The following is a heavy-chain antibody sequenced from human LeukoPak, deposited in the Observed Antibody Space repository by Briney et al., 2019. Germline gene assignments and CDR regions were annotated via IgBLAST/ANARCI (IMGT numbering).Heavy chain of an antibody. CDR3: ARRDGYGAYGI. D-gene: IGHD5-24*01. J-gene: IGHJ3*02. CDR1: GYRFAGYW. CDR2: IYPGDSDT. Sequence: GESLKISCKGSGYRFAGYWIGWVRQMPGKGLEWMGIIYPGDSDTRYSPSFQGQVTISVDKSISTAYVQWGSLKASDTAMYYCARRDGYGAYGIWGQGTMVTVSS. V-gene: IGHV5-51*01.